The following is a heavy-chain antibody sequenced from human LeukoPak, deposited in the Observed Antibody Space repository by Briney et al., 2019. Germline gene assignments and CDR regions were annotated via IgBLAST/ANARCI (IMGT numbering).Heavy chain of an antibody. CDR3: ARNKAITAFFGMDV. J-gene: IGHJ6*02. Sequence: GGSLRLSCAASGFTLSDYAMHWVRQAPGKGLEWVAVIAYGGTYTHHADSLKGRFTISRDNSRDTLYLQINSLRPEDTALYYCARNKAITAFFGMDVWGQGTTVIVSS. D-gene: IGHD2/OR15-2a*01. CDR2: IAYGGTYT. CDR1: GFTLSDYA. V-gene: IGHV3-30*03.